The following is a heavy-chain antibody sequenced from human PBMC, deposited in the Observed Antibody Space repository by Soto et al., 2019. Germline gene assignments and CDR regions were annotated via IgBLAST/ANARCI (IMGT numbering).Heavy chain of an antibody. V-gene: IGHV3-23*01. D-gene: IGHD2-21*01. Sequence: EVQLLESGGGLIQPGGSLRLSCEASGFTFSTYGMTWVRQAPGKGLEWVSTISGSGDRAFYADPVKGRFTISRDNSKNTLYLQMNSLSAEDTAIYYCAKEMIASTLSDFFDYWGQGILVTVSS. J-gene: IGHJ4*02. CDR1: GFTFSTYG. CDR2: ISGSGDRA. CDR3: AKEMIASTLSDFFDY.